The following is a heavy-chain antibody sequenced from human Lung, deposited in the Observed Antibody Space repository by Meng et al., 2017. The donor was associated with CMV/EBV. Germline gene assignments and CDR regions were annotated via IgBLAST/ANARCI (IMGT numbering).Heavy chain of an antibody. CDR3: ARQDWTYGHRACYFDY. D-gene: IGHD3/OR15-3a*01. CDR2: IYPGDSDV. CDR1: GYMFNIYW. Sequence: GGSLRLXCKVSGYMFNIYWIGWVRQKPGKGLEWMGIIYPGDSDVRYRPSFQGQVTISADKSTNTAYLQWSGLRASDTAMYYCARQDWTYGHRACYFDYWGQGXLVTVSS. J-gene: IGHJ4*02. V-gene: IGHV5-51*01.